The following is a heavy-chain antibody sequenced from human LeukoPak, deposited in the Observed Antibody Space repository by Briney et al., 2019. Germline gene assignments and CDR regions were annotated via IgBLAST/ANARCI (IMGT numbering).Heavy chain of an antibody. J-gene: IGHJ6*03. CDR3: AITRDGLRDYYHYMDG. D-gene: IGHD5-24*01. CDR2: IYYSGST. V-gene: IGHV4-59*08. CDR1: GGSISTYY. Sequence: SETLSLTCAVSGGSISTYYWSWIRQPPGKGLEWIGYIYYSGSTNYNPSLKSRVTISVDTSKNQFSLKLSSVTAADTAVYYCAITRDGLRDYYHYMDGWGKGTTVTVSS.